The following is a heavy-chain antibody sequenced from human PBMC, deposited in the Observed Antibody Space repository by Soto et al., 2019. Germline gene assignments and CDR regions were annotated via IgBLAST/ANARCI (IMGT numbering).Heavy chain of an antibody. CDR1: GFTFSDYY. CDR2: ISSRGSTI. J-gene: IGHJ3*02. V-gene: IGHV3-11*01. D-gene: IGHD4-17*01. Sequence: QVQLVESGGGLVKPGGSLRLSCAASGFTFSDYYMSWIRQAPGKGLEWVSYISSRGSTIHYADSVKGRFTISRDNAKNSLYLQMNSLRAEDTAVYYCAREGMTTVTTRELWFAFDIWGQGTMVTVSS. CDR3: AREGMTTVTTRELWFAFDI.